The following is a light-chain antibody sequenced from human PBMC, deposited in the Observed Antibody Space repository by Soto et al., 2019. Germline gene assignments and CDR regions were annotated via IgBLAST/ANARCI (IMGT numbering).Light chain of an antibody. CDR2: DTS. Sequence: EVVMTQSPATLSVSQGEGVTLSCRASQGIGDTLAWYQHKPGQTPRLLIYDTSTRATGVPARFRGSTSRPESTVTISGRQSEDFAIDYCQREDTWPLTFGGGTKVDSK. CDR1: QGIGDT. J-gene: IGKJ4*01. CDR3: QREDTWPLT. V-gene: IGKV3-15*01.